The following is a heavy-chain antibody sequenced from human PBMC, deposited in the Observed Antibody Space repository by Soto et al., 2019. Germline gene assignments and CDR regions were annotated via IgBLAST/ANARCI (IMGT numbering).Heavy chain of an antibody. CDR1: GFTFSDYY. J-gene: IGHJ6*02. CDR2: ISSSGTTI. D-gene: IGHD2-21*01. Sequence: QVQLVESGGGLVKPGGTLRLSCAASGFTFSDYYMNWIRQAPGKGLEWVSYISSSGTTIYYADSVKGRFTISRDNAKNSLFLQMNSLRAEDTALYYCARGHSIFYGMDVWGQGTTVTVSS. CDR3: ARGHSIFYGMDV. V-gene: IGHV3-11*01.